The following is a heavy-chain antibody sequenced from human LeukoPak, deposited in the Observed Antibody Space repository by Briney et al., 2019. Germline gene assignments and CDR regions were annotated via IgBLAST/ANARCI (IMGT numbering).Heavy chain of an antibody. CDR2: IRYDGSNK. Sequence: GGSLRLSCAASGFTFSSYGMHWVRQAPGKGLEWVAFIRYDGSNKYYADSVKGRFTISRDNSKNTLYLQMNSLRAEDTAVYYCANAGLGSGWLYYFDYWGQGTLVTVSS. V-gene: IGHV3-30*02. CDR3: ANAGLGSGWLYYFDY. D-gene: IGHD6-19*01. CDR1: GFTFSSYG. J-gene: IGHJ4*02.